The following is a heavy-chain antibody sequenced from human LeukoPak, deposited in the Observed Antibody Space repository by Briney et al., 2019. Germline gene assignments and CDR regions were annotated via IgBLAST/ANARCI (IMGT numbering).Heavy chain of an antibody. CDR1: GGSFSGYY. J-gene: IGHJ4*02. CDR3: ASLRGMLAARPSDY. CDR2: INHSGST. V-gene: IGHV4-34*01. D-gene: IGHD6-6*01. Sequence: SETLSLTCAVYGGSFSGYYWSWIRQPPGKGLEWIGEINHSGSTNYNPSLKSRVTISVDTSKNQFSLKLSSVTAADTAVYYCASLRGMLAARPSDYWGQGTLVTVSS.